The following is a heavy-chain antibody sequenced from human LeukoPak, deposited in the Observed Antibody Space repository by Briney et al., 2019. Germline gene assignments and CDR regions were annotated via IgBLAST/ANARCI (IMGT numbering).Heavy chain of an antibody. CDR1: GFTFSTYA. J-gene: IGHJ4*02. V-gene: IGHV3-21*04. Sequence: GGSLRLSCAASGFTFSTYAMSWVRQAPGKGLEWVSSICSSGSYIYYADSLTGRFTISRDNAKNSLYLQMNSLRAEDTAVYYCARSDTDCSGGSCYSFFDYWGQGTLVTVSS. D-gene: IGHD2-15*01. CDR2: ICSSGSYI. CDR3: ARSDTDCSGGSCYSFFDY.